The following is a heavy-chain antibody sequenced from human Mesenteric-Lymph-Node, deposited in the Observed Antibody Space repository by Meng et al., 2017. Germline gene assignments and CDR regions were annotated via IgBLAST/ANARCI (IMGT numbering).Heavy chain of an antibody. J-gene: IGHJ5*02. CDR3: ARRGMVRGVIITGGNWFDP. Sequence: ASVKVSCKASGYTFTSYDINWVRQAPGQGLEWMGWISAYNGNTNYAQKLQGRVTMTTDTSTSTAYMELRSLRSDDTAVYYCARRGMVRGVIITGGNWFDPWGQGTLVTVSS. CDR1: GYTFTSYD. CDR2: ISAYNGNT. V-gene: IGHV1-18*01. D-gene: IGHD3-10*01.